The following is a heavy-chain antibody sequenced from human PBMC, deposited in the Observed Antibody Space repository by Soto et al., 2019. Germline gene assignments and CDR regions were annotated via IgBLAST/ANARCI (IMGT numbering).Heavy chain of an antibody. Sequence: SETLSLTCTVSGGSISSGGYYWSWIRQHPGKGLEWIGYIYYSGSTYYNPSLKSRVTISVDTSKNQFSLKLSSVTAADTAVYYCAREACYGGSCYSVFDYWGQGTLVTSPQ. V-gene: IGHV4-31*03. CDR3: AREACYGGSCYSVFDY. J-gene: IGHJ4*02. CDR2: IYYSGST. CDR1: GGSISSGGYY. D-gene: IGHD2-15*01.